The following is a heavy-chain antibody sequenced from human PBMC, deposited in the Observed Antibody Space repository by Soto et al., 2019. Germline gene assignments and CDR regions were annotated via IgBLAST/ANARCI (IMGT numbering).Heavy chain of an antibody. CDR2: IIPIFGTA. J-gene: IGHJ6*02. CDR1: GGTFSSYA. Sequence: QVQLVQSGAEVKKPGSSVKVSCKASGGTFSSYAISWVRQAPGQGIEWMGGIIPIFGTANYAQKFQGRGMITADETTSTAYMELSSLRSEDKAVYYCARAAGGCSSTSCYKYYYGMDVWGQGTTVTVSS. V-gene: IGHV1-69*01. D-gene: IGHD2-2*02. CDR3: ARAAGGCSSTSCYKYYYGMDV.